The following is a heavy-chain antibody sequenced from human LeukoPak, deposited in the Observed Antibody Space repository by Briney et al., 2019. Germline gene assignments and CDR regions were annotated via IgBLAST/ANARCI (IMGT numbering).Heavy chain of an antibody. CDR2: INPSGGST. D-gene: IGHD3-22*01. CDR1: GYTFTSYY. Sequence: ASVKVSRKASGYTFTSYYMHWVRQAPGQGLEWMGIINPSGGSTSYAQKFQGRVTLTRDTSTSTVYMELSSLRSEDTAVYYCARAASNYYDSSGYYPYYWGQGTLVTVSS. J-gene: IGHJ4*02. CDR3: ARAASNYYDSSGYYPYY. V-gene: IGHV1-46*01.